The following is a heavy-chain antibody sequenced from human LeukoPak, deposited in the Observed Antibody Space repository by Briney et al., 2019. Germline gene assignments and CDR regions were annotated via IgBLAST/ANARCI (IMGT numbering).Heavy chain of an antibody. CDR1: GGSISSYY. CDR2: IYYSGST. D-gene: IGHD3-9*01. J-gene: IGHJ6*02. CDR3: ASSLSNVLRYFDWLSMGMDV. V-gene: IGHV4-59*12. Sequence: SETLSLTCTVSGGSISSYYWSWIRQPPGKGLEWIGYIYYSGSTNYNPSLKSRVTISVDTSKNQFSLKLSSVTAADTAVYYCASSLSNVLRYFDWLSMGMDVWGQGTTVTVSS.